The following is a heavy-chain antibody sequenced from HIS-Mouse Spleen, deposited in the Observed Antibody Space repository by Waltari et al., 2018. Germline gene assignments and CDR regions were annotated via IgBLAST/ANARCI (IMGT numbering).Heavy chain of an antibody. CDR2: IYYSGRT. D-gene: IGHD6-13*01. CDR3: AREIPYSSSWYDWYFDL. V-gene: IGHV4-39*07. J-gene: IGHJ2*01. Sequence: QLQLQESGPGLENPSETLSLTCTVSCCSISSSSYYWGWLRQPPGKGLEWIGCIYYSGRTYYNPSLKSRVTISVDTSKNQFSLKLSSVTAADTAVYYCAREIPYSSSWYDWYFDLWGRGTLVTVSS. CDR1: CCSISSSSYY.